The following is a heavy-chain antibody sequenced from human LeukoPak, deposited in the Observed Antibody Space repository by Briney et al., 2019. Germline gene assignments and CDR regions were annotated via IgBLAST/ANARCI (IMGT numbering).Heavy chain of an antibody. V-gene: IGHV4-38-2*02. CDR1: GYSISSGYY. Sequence: SETLSLTCAVSGYSISSGYYWGWIRQPPGKGLEWIGSIYYSGSTYYNPSLKSRVTISVDTSKNQFSLKLSSVTAADTAVYYCAIDIVVVPAAIRWFDPWGQGTLVTVSS. J-gene: IGHJ5*02. CDR2: IYYSGST. CDR3: AIDIVVVPAAIRWFDP. D-gene: IGHD2-2*02.